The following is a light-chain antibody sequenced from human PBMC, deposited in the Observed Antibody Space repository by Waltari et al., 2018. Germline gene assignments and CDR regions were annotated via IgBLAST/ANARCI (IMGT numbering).Light chain of an antibody. CDR1: QPITNE. CDR2: DAS. Sequence: DITLTQSPSSLLASVGDRVTITCKASQPITNELNWHQQKVGEAPKLLIHDASKLETGVPSRFSGSQSGTHFTLTIASLQPEDVATYYCQRYDNLPIFAFGPGTKVDVK. CDR3: QRYDNLPIFA. J-gene: IGKJ3*01. V-gene: IGKV1-33*01.